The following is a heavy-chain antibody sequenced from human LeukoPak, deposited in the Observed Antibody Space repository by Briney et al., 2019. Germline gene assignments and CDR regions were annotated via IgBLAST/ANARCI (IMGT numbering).Heavy chain of an antibody. CDR3: ARQPLFPHRFDP. Sequence: GGSLRLSCAASGFTFSNYWMTWVRQAPGKGLEWVANIKHDGGEKYYVDSVKGRFTISRDNAKNSLYLQMNSLRAEDTAVYYCARQPLFPHRFDPWGQGTLVTVSP. CDR1: GFTFSNYW. CDR2: IKHDGGEK. V-gene: IGHV3-7*04. J-gene: IGHJ5*02.